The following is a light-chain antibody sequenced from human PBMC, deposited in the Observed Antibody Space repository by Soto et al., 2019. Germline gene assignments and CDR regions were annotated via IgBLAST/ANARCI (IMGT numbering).Light chain of an antibody. CDR1: QSFSSNF. CDR2: GAS. J-gene: IGKJ1*01. CDR3: QQFSGSLPWT. Sequence: EIVLTQSPGTLSLSPGERATLSCRASQSFSSNFLAWYQQKPGQAPRLLIYGASSRATGIPDRFSGTVSGTDFTLTISRLEPEDFAMYYCQQFSGSLPWTFGQGTKVELK. V-gene: IGKV3-20*01.